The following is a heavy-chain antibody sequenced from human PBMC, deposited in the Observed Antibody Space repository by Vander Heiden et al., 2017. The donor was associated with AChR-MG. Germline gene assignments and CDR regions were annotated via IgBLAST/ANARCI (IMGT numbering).Heavy chain of an antibody. CDR2: ISGSGGST. CDR1: GFTFRSYA. J-gene: IGHJ4*02. D-gene: IGHD3-3*01. V-gene: IGHV3-23*01. Sequence: EVQLLESGGGLVQPGGSLRLSCAASGFTFRSYAMSWVRQAPGKGLEWVSAISGSGGSTYYADSVKGRFTISRDNSKNTLYLQMNSLRAEDTAVYYCAKPFTIFGVVARGDFDYWGQGTLVTVSS. CDR3: AKPFTIFGVVARGDFDY.